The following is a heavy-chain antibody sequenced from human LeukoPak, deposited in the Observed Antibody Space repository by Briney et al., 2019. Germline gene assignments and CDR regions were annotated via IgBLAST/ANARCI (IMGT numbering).Heavy chain of an antibody. V-gene: IGHV3-49*04. J-gene: IGHJ4*02. CDR1: GFTFGDYA. CDR2: IRSKAYGGTT. D-gene: IGHD3-10*01. CDR3: TGDQDGGPDMVPDY. Sequence: PGRSLRLSCTASGFTFGDYAMSWVRQAPGKGLEWVGFIRSKAYGGTTEYAASVKGRFTISRDDSKSIAYLQMNSLKTEDTAVYYCTGDQDGGPDMVPDYWGQGTLVTVSS.